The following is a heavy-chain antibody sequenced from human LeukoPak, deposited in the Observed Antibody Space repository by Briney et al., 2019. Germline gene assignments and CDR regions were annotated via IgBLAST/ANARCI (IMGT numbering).Heavy chain of an antibody. Sequence: SSETLSLTCTVSGGSISSSSYYWGWIRQPPGKGLEWIGSIYYSGSTYYNPSLKSRVTISVDTSKNQFSLNLSSVTAADTAVYYCARVQYSSGWYFPDYWGQGTLVSVSS. D-gene: IGHD6-19*01. J-gene: IGHJ4*02. CDR3: ARVQYSSGWYFPDY. CDR1: GGSISSSSYY. V-gene: IGHV4-39*01. CDR2: IYYSGST.